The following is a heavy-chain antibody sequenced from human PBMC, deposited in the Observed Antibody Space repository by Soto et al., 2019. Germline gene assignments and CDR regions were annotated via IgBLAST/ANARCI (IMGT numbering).Heavy chain of an antibody. CDR2: ISAYNGNT. CDR3: ARVGYCSSTSCYEIDP. J-gene: IGHJ5*02. Sequence: ASVKVSCKASGYTFTSYGISWVRQAPGQGREWMGWISAYNGNTNYAQKRQGRVTMTTDTYTSTAYMELRSLRSDDTAVYYCARVGYCSSTSCYEIDPWGQGTLVTVPQ. V-gene: IGHV1-18*01. CDR1: GYTFTSYG. D-gene: IGHD2-2*01.